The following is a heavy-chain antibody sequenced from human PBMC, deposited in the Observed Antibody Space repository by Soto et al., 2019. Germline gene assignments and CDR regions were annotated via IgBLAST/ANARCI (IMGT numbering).Heavy chain of an antibody. Sequence: GSLRLSCAASGFRFRTRAMSWIRQAPGKGLEWVASILPGGDSTYYSDSVKGRFAVSRDNSNVTLYLQMDSLRFEDTAIYYCTTHEEGAPLPGGFHXWGQGTLVTVSX. CDR1: GFRFRTRA. V-gene: IGHV3-23*01. CDR2: ILPGGDST. D-gene: IGHD1-26*01. J-gene: IGHJ4*02. CDR3: TTHEEGAPLPGGFHX.